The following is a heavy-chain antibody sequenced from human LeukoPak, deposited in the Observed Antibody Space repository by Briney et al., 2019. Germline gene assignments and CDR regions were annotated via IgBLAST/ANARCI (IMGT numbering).Heavy chain of an antibody. CDR2: INPNSGGT. J-gene: IGHJ5*02. Sequence: ASVKVSCKASGHTFTGYYMHWVRQAPGQGLEWMGWINPNSGGTNYAQKFQGRVTMTRDTSISTAYMELSRLRSDDTAVYYCARGNYYDTSGYGNYNWFDPWGQGTLVTVSS. D-gene: IGHD3-22*01. CDR3: ARGNYYDTSGYGNYNWFDP. V-gene: IGHV1-2*02. CDR1: GHTFTGYY.